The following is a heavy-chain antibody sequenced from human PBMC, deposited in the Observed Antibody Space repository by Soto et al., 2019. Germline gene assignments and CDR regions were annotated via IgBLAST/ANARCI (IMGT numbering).Heavy chain of an antibody. J-gene: IGHJ3*02. CDR2: TRNKANSYTT. CDR1: GFTFSDHY. CDR3: ARGYDSSGYLVRGAFDI. V-gene: IGHV3-72*01. Sequence: EVQLVESGGGLVQPGGSLRLSCAASGFTFSDHYMDWVRQAPGKGLEWVGRTRNKANSYTTEYAASVKGRFTISRDDSKNSLYLQMNSLKTEDTAVYYCARGYDSSGYLVRGAFDIWGQGTMVTVSS. D-gene: IGHD3-22*01.